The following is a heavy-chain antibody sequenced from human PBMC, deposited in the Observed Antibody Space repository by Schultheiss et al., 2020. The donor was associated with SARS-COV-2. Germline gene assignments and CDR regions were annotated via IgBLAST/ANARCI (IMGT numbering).Heavy chain of an antibody. J-gene: IGHJ4*02. CDR1: GFTFSSYA. Sequence: GESLKISCAASGFTFSSYAMSWVRQAPGKGLEWVSAISGSGGSTYYADSVKGRFTISRDNSKNTLYLQMNSLRAEDTAVYYCARDKDWSFDYWGQGTLVTVSS. CDR3: ARDKDWSFDY. D-gene: IGHD3/OR15-3a*01. CDR2: ISGSGGST. V-gene: IGHV3-23*01.